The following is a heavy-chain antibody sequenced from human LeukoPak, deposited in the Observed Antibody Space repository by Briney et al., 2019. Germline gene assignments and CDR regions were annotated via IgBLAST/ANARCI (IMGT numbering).Heavy chain of an antibody. CDR3: ARDRYGYSGYDSYNWFDP. CDR2: IYTSGST. V-gene: IGHV4-4*07. CDR1: GGSISSYY. J-gene: IGHJ5*02. D-gene: IGHD5-12*01. Sequence: SETLSLTCTVSGGSISSYYWSWIRQPAGKGLEWIGRIYTSGSTNYNPSLKSRVTMPVDTSKNQFSLKLSSVTAADTAVYYCARDRYGYSGYDSYNWFDPWGQGTLVTVSS.